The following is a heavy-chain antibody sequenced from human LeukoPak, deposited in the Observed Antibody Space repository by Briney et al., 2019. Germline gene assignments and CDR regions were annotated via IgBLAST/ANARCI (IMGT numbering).Heavy chain of an antibody. CDR3: AKDLDGAVRGVSYY. CDR2: ISGSGGST. Sequence: GGSLRLSCAASGITFSSYAMSWVRQARGKGPEWVSAISGSGGSTYYADSVKGRFTISRDNSKNTLYLQMNSLRAEDTAVYYCAKDLDGAVRGVSYYWGQGTLVTVSS. CDR1: GITFSSYA. V-gene: IGHV3-23*01. D-gene: IGHD3-10*01. J-gene: IGHJ4*02.